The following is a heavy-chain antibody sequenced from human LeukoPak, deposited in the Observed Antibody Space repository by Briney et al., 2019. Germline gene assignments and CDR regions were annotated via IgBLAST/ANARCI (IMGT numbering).Heavy chain of an antibody. D-gene: IGHD1-7*01. J-gene: IGHJ4*02. V-gene: IGHV3-7*03. CDR1: GFTFSSYW. Sequence: GGSLRLSCAASGFTFSSYWMSWVRQAPGKGLEWVANIKQDGSEKYYVDSVKGRFTISRDNAKNSLYLQMNSLRAEDTAVYYCARLYGNYQNYFDYWGQGTLVTVSS. CDR3: ARLYGNYQNYFDY. CDR2: IKQDGSEK.